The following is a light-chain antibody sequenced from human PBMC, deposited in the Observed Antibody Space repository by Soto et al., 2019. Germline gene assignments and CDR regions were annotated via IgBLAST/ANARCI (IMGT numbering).Light chain of an antibody. Sequence: DVVMTQSPLSLPVTPGQPASISCRSSESLAYSDGNTYLNWFQQRPGQSPRRLIYHVSKRDSGVPDRLSGSGSGTDFPLKISRVKAEDLGVYTCMQGSHWPPRFGAGTKV. V-gene: IGKV2-30*01. CDR1: ESLAYSDGNTY. CDR3: MQGSHWPPR. J-gene: IGKJ4*01. CDR2: HVS.